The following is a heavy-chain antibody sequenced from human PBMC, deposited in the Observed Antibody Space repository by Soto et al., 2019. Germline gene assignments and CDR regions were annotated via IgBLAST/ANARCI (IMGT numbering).Heavy chain of an antibody. CDR1: GFTFSSYG. D-gene: IGHD5-18*01. CDR2: ISYDGGLQ. Sequence: QAQLVESGGGVVQPGRSLRLSCAASGFTFSSYGMHWVRQAPGTGLEWVAVISYDGGLQHYADSVKGRFTISRDNSKNMVLRQMTGLRAEDTAVYYCVSDRGYGHASVPYSWGQGTLVSVSS. V-gene: IGHV3-30*03. J-gene: IGHJ4*02. CDR3: VSDRGYGHASVPYS.